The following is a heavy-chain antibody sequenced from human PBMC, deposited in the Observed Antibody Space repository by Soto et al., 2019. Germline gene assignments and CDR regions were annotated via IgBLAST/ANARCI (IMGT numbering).Heavy chain of an antibody. V-gene: IGHV1-46*01. J-gene: IGHJ4*02. CDR1: GYTFTTYY. CDR2: INPNGGAT. Sequence: QVRLVQSGAEVRKPGASVKLSCKASGYTFTTYYIHWVRQAPGQGLEWMGIINPNGGATSYAQNFQGRFTITGDTATNTVYMEMSSLRSDDTAMYYCARALTEFDYWGPGTLVTVSS. D-gene: IGHD7-27*01. CDR3: ARALTEFDY.